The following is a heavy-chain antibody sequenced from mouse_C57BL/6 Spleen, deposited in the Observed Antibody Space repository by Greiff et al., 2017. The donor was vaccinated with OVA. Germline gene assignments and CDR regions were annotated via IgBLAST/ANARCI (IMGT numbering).Heavy chain of an antibody. CDR2: IRLKSDNYAT. V-gene: IGHV6-3*01. Sequence: EVKLQESGGGLVQPGGSMKLSCVASGFTFSNYWMNWVRQSPEKGLEWVAQIRLKSDNYATHYAESVKGRFTISRDDSKSSVYLQMNNLRAEDTGIYYCTGAYGTGVDYWGQGTTLTVSS. D-gene: IGHD1-1*01. CDR1: GFTFSNYW. CDR3: TGAYGTGVDY. J-gene: IGHJ2*01.